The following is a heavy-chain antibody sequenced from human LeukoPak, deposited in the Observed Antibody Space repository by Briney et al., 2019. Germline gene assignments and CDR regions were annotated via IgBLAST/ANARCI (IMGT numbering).Heavy chain of an antibody. CDR3: ARDYSDVIPSTDIGFDY. D-gene: IGHD2-15*01. Sequence: GSLRLSCAASGFTFSSYEMNWVRQAPGKGLEWVAFIRYDGSNKYYAESVKGRSTTSRDNSNNTLYLQMNSLRAEDTAVYYCARDYSDVIPSTDIGFDYWGQRTLVTVSS. J-gene: IGHJ4*02. CDR2: IRYDGSNK. V-gene: IGHV3-30*02. CDR1: GFTFSSYE.